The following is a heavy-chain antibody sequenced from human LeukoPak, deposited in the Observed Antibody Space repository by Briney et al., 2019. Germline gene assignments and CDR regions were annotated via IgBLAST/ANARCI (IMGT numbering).Heavy chain of an antibody. CDR2: IYYSGST. Sequence: SETLSLTCTVSGGSISSYYWNWIRQPPGKGLEWSVYIYYSGSTNYNPSLKSRVTISVDTSKNQFSLNLTSVTAADTAVYYCARARCSSSNCPAKGAFDIWGQGTMVTVSS. V-gene: IGHV4-59*01. CDR1: GGSISSYY. D-gene: IGHD2-2*01. J-gene: IGHJ3*02. CDR3: ARARCSSSNCPAKGAFDI.